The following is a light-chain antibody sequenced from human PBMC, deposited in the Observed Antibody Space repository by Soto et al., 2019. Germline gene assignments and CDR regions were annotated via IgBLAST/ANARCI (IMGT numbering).Light chain of an antibody. V-gene: IGLV2-8*01. CDR3: CSYAASTIYV. CDR2: DVN. J-gene: IGLJ1*01. Sequence: QSALTQPPSASGSPGQSVTISCSGTTTDVGGYTYVSWYQQHPGQAPKVIIYDVNKRPSGVPDRFSGSKSGNTASLTVSGLQADDEDDYFCCSYAASTIYVFGTGTKVTVL. CDR1: TTDVGGYTY.